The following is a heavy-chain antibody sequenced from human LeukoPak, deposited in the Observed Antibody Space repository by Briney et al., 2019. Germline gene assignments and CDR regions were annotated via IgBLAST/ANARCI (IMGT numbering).Heavy chain of an antibody. V-gene: IGHV1-2*02. J-gene: IGHJ5*02. CDR2: INPSSGAT. CDR3: ARGWQINSSGGFVDP. D-gene: IGHD6-6*01. CDR1: GYGFTDYY. Sequence: ASLTVSCPASGYGFTDYYLHWIRQAPGQGLEWMGWINPSSGATIYAQKFQGRVTMTRDTFTTTAYMEINSLVSDDTAVYYCARGWQINSSGGFVDPWGQGTLVTVSS.